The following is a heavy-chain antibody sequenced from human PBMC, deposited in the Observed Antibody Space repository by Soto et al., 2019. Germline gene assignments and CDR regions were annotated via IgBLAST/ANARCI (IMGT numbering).Heavy chain of an antibody. CDR1: GFTFSSYG. D-gene: IGHD6-13*01. CDR3: AKSAPSSCSITAWLFDY. J-gene: IGHJ4*02. Sequence: QVQLVESGGGVVQPGRSLRLSCAASGFTFSSYGMHWVRQAPGKGLEWVAVISYDGSNKYYADSVKGRFTISRDNSKTTLYLQMNSLRAEDKAVYYCAKSAPSSCSITAWLFDYWGQGTLVTVSS. V-gene: IGHV3-30*18. CDR2: ISYDGSNK.